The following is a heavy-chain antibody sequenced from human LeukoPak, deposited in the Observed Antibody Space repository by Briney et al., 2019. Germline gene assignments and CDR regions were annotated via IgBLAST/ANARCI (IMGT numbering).Heavy chain of an antibody. D-gene: IGHD3-3*01. CDR3: NYDFWSDNDY. CDR2: IYSGGST. CDR1: GFTVSSNY. J-gene: IGHJ4*02. Sequence: PGGSLRLSCAASGFTVSSNYMSWVRQAPGKGLEWVSVIYSGGSTYYADSVKGRFTISRDNSKNTLYLQMNSLRAEDTAVYYCNYDFWSDNDYWGQGTLVTVSS. V-gene: IGHV3-53*01.